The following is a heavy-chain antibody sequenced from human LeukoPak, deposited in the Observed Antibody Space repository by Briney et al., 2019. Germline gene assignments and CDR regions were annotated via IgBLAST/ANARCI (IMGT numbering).Heavy chain of an antibody. Sequence: GGSLRLSCAASGFTFSSYPMYWVRQAPGKGLEWVAVMSYDGSNKYYADSVKGRFTISRDNSKNTLNLQMNSLRAEDTAVYYCARPIVVTVYGMDVWGQGTTVTVSS. J-gene: IGHJ6*02. D-gene: IGHD5-12*01. CDR2: MSYDGSNK. CDR3: ARPIVVTVYGMDV. V-gene: IGHV3-30*01. CDR1: GFTFSSYP.